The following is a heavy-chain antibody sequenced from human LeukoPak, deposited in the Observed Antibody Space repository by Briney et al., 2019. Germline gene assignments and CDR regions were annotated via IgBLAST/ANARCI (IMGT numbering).Heavy chain of an antibody. Sequence: SETLSLTCTVSDDSIKDYFWTWIRQSPGKGLEWIGYVFYSGSTSYNPSLRSRLTMSVDTSKSQFSLNLKSVTAADTAVYYCARGTRRYYDGSGYYYGEFDYWGQGILVTVSS. D-gene: IGHD3-22*01. CDR1: DDSIKDYF. CDR3: ARGTRRYYDGSGYYYGEFDY. J-gene: IGHJ4*02. V-gene: IGHV4-59*01. CDR2: VFYSGST.